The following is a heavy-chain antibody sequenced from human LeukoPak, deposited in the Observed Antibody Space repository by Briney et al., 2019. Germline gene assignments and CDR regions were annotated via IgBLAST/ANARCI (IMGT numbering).Heavy chain of an antibody. CDR2: INAGNGNT. CDR1: GYTFTSYA. J-gene: IGHJ3*02. V-gene: IGHV1-3*01. D-gene: IGHD4-11*01. CDR3: ARGGDYSNVGGAFDI. Sequence: ASVKVSCKASGYTFTSYAMHWVRQAPGQRLEWMGWINAGNGNTKYSQKFQGRVTITRDTSASTAYMELSSLRSEDTAVYYCARGGDYSNVGGAFDIWGQGTMVTVSS.